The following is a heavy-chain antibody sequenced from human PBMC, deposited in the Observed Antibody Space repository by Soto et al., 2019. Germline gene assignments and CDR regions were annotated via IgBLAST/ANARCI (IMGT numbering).Heavy chain of an antibody. CDR1: GFTITTYA. D-gene: IGHD5-12*01. J-gene: IGHJ3*02. Sequence: VGSLRLSCAVSGFTITTYAMHWVRQAPGKGLEWVAVISYDGSNKYYADSVKGRFTISRDNSKNTLYLQMNSLRAEDTAVYYCARDRDGYNSDAFDIWGQGTMVTVS. CDR2: ISYDGSNK. V-gene: IGHV3-30-3*01. CDR3: ARDRDGYNSDAFDI.